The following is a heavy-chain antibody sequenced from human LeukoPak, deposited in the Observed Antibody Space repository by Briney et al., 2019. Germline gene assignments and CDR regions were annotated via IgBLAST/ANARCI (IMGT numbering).Heavy chain of an antibody. CDR2: INSDGSST. J-gene: IGHJ4*02. CDR3: ARDRYGAVAGHGGFVY. CDR1: RFTFSNYW. V-gene: IGHV3-74*01. Sequence: GGSLRLSCAASRFTFSNYWMHWVRQAPGKGLVWVSRINSDGSSTSYADSVKGRFTISRDNAKNTLYLQMNSLRAEDTAVYYCARDRYGAVAGHGGFVYWGQGTLVTVSS. D-gene: IGHD6-19*01.